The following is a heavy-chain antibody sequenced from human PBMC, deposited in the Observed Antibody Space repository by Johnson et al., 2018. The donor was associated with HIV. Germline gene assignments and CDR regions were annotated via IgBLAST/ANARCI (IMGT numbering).Heavy chain of an antibody. CDR1: GFTFSSYG. Sequence: QVQLVESGGGVVQPGGSLRLSCAASGFTFSSYGMHWVRQAPGKGLEWVAFIWYDGSNKYYADSVKGQFTISRDNSKKTLYLQMNSLRADDTAVYYCARGGGYWEVIAFDIWGQGTMVTVSS. V-gene: IGHV3-30*02. D-gene: IGHD1-26*01. J-gene: IGHJ3*02. CDR3: ARGGGYWEVIAFDI. CDR2: IWYDGSNK.